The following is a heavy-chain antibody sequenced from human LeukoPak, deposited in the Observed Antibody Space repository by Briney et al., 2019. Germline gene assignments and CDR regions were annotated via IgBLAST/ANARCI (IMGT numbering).Heavy chain of an antibody. D-gene: IGHD4-23*01. Sequence: SEILSLTCAVYGGSFSGYYWSWIRQPPGKGLEWIGEINHSGSTNYNPSLKSRVTISVDTSKNQFSLKLSSVTAADTAAYYCARRQGSTVVTRRGYYFDYWGQGTLVTVSS. J-gene: IGHJ4*02. CDR3: ARRQGSTVVTRRGYYFDY. CDR1: GGSFSGYY. CDR2: INHSGST. V-gene: IGHV4-34*01.